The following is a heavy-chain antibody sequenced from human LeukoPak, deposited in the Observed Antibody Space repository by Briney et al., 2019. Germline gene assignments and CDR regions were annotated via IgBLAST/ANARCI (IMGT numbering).Heavy chain of an antibody. J-gene: IGHJ4*02. CDR3: ARDSGPYFDRNPFDY. CDR2: ISSSSSYI. D-gene: IGHD3-9*01. Sequence: GGSLRLSCAASGFSFSTYNMNWVRQAPGKGLEWVSFISSSSSYIYYADSVKGQFSISRDNAKNSLFLQMNSLRVEDTAVYYCARDSGPYFDRNPFDYWGQGTLVTVSS. CDR1: GFSFSTYN. V-gene: IGHV3-21*01.